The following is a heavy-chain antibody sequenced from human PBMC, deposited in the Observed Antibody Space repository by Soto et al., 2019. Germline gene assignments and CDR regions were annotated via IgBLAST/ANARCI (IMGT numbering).Heavy chain of an antibody. Sequence: SETLSLTCTVSGGSISSYYWSWIRQPPGKGLEWIGYIYYSGSTNYNPSLKSRVTISVDTSKNQFSLKLSSVTAADTAVYYCARLPEVVAAPEVKYYYYMDVWGKVTTVSVS. CDR3: ARLPEVVAAPEVKYYYYMDV. D-gene: IGHD2-15*01. J-gene: IGHJ6*03. CDR1: GGSISSYY. V-gene: IGHV4-59*08. CDR2: IYYSGST.